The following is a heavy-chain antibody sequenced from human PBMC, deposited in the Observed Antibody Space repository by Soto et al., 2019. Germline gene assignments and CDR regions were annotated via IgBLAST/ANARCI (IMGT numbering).Heavy chain of an antibody. J-gene: IGHJ4*02. D-gene: IGHD3-22*01. Sequence: QPGGSLRLSCAASGFTFSSYAMSWVRQAPGKGLEWVSAISGSGGSTYYADSVKGRFTISRDNSKNTLYLQMNSLRAEDTAVYYCAKDFNPMIVVVITRGYFDYWGQGTLVTVSS. CDR2: ISGSGGST. V-gene: IGHV3-23*01. CDR1: GFTFSSYA. CDR3: AKDFNPMIVVVITRGYFDY.